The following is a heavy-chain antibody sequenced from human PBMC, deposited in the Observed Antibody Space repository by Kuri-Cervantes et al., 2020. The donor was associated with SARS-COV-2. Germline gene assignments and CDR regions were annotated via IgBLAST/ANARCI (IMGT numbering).Heavy chain of an antibody. CDR2: ISSGGGT. J-gene: IGHJ6*02. Sequence: GGSLRLSCAASGFTVSINYMSWVRQAPGKGLEWVSIISSGGGTYYADSVKGRFTISRDNSKNTLHLQMNSLRAEDTAVYFCASRRDPGYYYGMDVWGQGTTVTVSS. V-gene: IGHV3-53*01. CDR1: GFTVSINY. CDR3: ASRRDPGYYYGMDV. D-gene: IGHD3-22*01.